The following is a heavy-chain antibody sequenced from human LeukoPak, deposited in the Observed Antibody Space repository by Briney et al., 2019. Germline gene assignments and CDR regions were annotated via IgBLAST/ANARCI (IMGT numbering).Heavy chain of an antibody. Sequence: GGSLRLSCAASGFTFSNYAMTWVRQAPGRGLEWVSATTGSGRTTYYADSVMGRFTISRDNSKNTLYLQMNSLRAEDTAVYYCAKHPSGSPKYTWFDPWGQGTLVTVSS. CDR2: TTGSGRTT. D-gene: IGHD3-10*01. V-gene: IGHV3-23*01. J-gene: IGHJ5*02. CDR1: GFTFSNYA. CDR3: AKHPSGSPKYTWFDP.